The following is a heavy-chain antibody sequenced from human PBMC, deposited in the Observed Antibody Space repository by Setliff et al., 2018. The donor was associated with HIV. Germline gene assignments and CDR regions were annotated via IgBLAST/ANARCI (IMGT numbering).Heavy chain of an antibody. V-gene: IGHV5-51*01. CDR2: IYPGDSDT. CDR3: ARRYYYDSRGYYYPYDAFDI. D-gene: IGHD3-22*01. J-gene: IGHJ3*02. CDR1: GYSFTTYW. Sequence: GESLTISCKGSGYSFTTYWIGWVRQMPGKGLEWMGIIYPGDSDTRYSPSFQGQVTISADKSISTAYLQWSNLKASDTAMYYCARRYYYDSRGYYYPYDAFDIWGQGTMVTVSS.